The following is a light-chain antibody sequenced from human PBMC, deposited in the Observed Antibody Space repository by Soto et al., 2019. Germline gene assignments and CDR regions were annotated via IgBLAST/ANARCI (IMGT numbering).Light chain of an antibody. CDR2: DVS. V-gene: IGLV2-14*01. Sequence: QSALTQPASVSGSPGQSITISCTGTSSDVGGYNYVSWYKQHPGKAPKLMIYDVSNRPSGVSNRFSGSKSGNTASLTISGLQAEDEADYCSSYTSSSTLYVFGTGTKLTVL. J-gene: IGLJ1*01. CDR3: SSYTSSSTLYV. CDR1: SSDVGGYNY.